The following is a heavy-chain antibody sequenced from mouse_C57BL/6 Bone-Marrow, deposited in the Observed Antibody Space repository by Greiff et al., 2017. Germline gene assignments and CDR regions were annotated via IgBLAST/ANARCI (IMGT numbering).Heavy chain of an antibody. V-gene: IGHV1-22*01. Sequence: VQLQQSGPELVKPGASVKMSCKASGYTFTDYNMHWVKQSHGKSVEWIGYINPNNGGTSYNQKFKGKATLTVNKSSSTAYMELRSLTSEDSAVYYCAKGLRRGTFAYWGQGTLVTVSA. CDR3: AKGLRRGTFAY. D-gene: IGHD2-4*01. CDR1: GYTFTDYN. J-gene: IGHJ3*01. CDR2: INPNNGGT.